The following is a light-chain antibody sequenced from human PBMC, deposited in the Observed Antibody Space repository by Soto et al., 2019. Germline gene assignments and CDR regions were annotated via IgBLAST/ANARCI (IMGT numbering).Light chain of an antibody. V-gene: IGKV3-20*01. CDR1: QMVSDNY. CDR3: QQYAKAPLT. Sequence: DIVMTQSPATLSVSAGERATLSCRASQMVSDNYLAWYQQKPGQAPRLVVYGASSRATGVPDRFSASGSGADFTLTISRLEPEDFAVYYCQQYAKAPLTFGQGTKVDIK. J-gene: IGKJ1*01. CDR2: GAS.